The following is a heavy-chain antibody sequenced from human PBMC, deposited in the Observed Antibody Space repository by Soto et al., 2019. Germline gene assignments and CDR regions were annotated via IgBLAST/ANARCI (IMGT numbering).Heavy chain of an antibody. V-gene: IGHV3-49*03. CDR1: GFTFGDYA. Sequence: PGGSLRLSCRASGFTFGDYAMGWFRQAPGRGLEWVSFIRRKDYGGTTEYAASVKGRFTISKDDSNNIAYLEMNTLRTEDTAVYYCTRRDSGNYFYFDFWGQGSLVTVSS. D-gene: IGHD1-26*01. J-gene: IGHJ4*02. CDR3: TRRDSGNYFYFDF. CDR2: IRRKDYGGTT.